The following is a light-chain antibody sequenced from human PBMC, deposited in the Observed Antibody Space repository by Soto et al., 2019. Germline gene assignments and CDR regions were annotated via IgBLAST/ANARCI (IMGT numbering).Light chain of an antibody. CDR3: AAWDASLDGYV. J-gene: IGLJ1*01. V-gene: IGLV1-44*01. CDR2: SYD. CDR1: SSNLGDNT. Sequence: QYVLTQPPSPSGTPGQRVTISCSTSSSNLGDNTVNWYQHVPGTAPKLHIYSYDKRPSGVPDRFSGSKSGTSASLAISWLQSEDEADYYCAAWDASLDGYVFGTGTKVTVL.